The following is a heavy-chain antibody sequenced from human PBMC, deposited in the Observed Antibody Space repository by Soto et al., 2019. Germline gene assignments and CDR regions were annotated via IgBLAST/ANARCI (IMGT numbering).Heavy chain of an antibody. V-gene: IGHV1-3*01. J-gene: IGHJ5*01. CDR1: GYTFTSYA. CDR3: ASKRPRSSSGWFDS. CDR2: INAGNGNT. D-gene: IGHD6-6*01. Sequence: GASVKVCCKASGYTFTSYAIHWVRQAPGQRLEWMGWINAGNGNTKYSQKFQGRVTITRDTSASTAYMELSSLRSEDTAVYYCASKRPRSSSGWFDSGGQGTLVTVSS.